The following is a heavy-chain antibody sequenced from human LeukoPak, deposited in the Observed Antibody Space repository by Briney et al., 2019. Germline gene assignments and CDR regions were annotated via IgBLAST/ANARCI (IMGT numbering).Heavy chain of an antibody. CDR3: AKPPVYCSSTSCFLDY. CDR1: GFTFSSYA. Sequence: GGSLGLSCAASGFTFSSYAMSWVRQAPGKGLEWVSAISGSGGSTYYADSVKGRFTISRDNSKNTLYLQMNSLRAEDTAVYYCAKPPVYCSSTSCFLDYWGQGTLVTVSS. J-gene: IGHJ4*02. D-gene: IGHD2-2*01. CDR2: ISGSGGST. V-gene: IGHV3-23*01.